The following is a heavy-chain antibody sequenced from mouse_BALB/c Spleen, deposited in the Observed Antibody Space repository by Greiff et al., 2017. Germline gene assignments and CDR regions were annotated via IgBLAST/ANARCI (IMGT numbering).Heavy chain of an antibody. CDR1: GFNIKDYY. CDR2: IDPENGDT. D-gene: IGHD1-1*01. CDR3: NVNYYGSSSWFAY. V-gene: IGHV14-4*02. Sequence: EVKLMESGAELVRSGASVKLSCTASGFNIKDYYMHWVKQRPEQGLEWIGWIDPENGDTEYAPKFQGKATMTADTSSNTAYLQLSSLTSEDTAVYYCNVNYYGSSSWFAYWGQGTLVTVSA. J-gene: IGHJ3*01.